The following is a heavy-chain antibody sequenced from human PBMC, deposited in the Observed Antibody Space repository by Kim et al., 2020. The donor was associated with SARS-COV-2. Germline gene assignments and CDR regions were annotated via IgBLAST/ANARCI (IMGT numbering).Heavy chain of an antibody. D-gene: IGHD2-15*01. CDR2: IIPIFGTA. CDR3: ARDRGEGVVTDWYFDL. CDR1: GGTFSSYA. V-gene: IGHV1-69*13. Sequence: SVKVSCKASGGTFSSYAISWVRQAPGQGLEWMGGIIPIFGTANYAQKFQGRVTITADESTSTAYMELSSLRSEDTAVYYCARDRGEGVVTDWYFDLWGRGTLVTVSS. J-gene: IGHJ2*01.